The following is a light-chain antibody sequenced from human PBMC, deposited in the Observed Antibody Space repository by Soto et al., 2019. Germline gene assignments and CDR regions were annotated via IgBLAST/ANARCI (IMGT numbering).Light chain of an antibody. CDR1: QSVSSN. V-gene: IGKV3-15*01. J-gene: IGKJ3*01. Sequence: EIVMTQSPATLSVSPGERATLSCRASQSVSSNLAWYQQKPGQAPRLLIYGASTRATGIPARFSGSGSGTEFTLTISSLQSEDFAVYYCQQYNNWPITFGPGTKSGYQT. CDR3: QQYNNWPIT. CDR2: GAS.